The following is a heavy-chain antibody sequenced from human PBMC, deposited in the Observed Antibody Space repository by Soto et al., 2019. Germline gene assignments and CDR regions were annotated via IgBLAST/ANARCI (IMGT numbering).Heavy chain of an antibody. V-gene: IGHV3-30*18. J-gene: IGHJ4*02. CDR2: ISYDGSNK. D-gene: IGHD2-8*01. CDR1: GFTFSSYG. CDR3: EKDRDLILYYGFAY. Sequence: GGSLRLSCAASGFTFSSYGMHWVRQAPGKGLEWVAVISYDGSNKYYADSVKGRFTISRDNSKNTLYLQMNSLRAEDTAVYYCEKDRDLILYYGFAYGGKGTRVPVSS.